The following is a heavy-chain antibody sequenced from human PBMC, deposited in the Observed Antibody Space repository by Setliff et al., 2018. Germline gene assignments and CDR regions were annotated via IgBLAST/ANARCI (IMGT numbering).Heavy chain of an antibody. CDR1: GFTFSSYS. J-gene: IGHJ6*02. CDR3: ARDSNSSSWYIPMYYYYGMDV. V-gene: IGHV3-21*01. CDR2: ISSSSSYI. Sequence: PGGSLRLSCAASGFTFSSYSMNWVRQAPGKGLEWVSSISSSSSYIYYADSVKGRFTISRDNAKNSLYLQMNSLRAEDTAVYYCARDSNSSSWYIPMYYYYGMDVWGQGTTVTV. D-gene: IGHD6-13*01.